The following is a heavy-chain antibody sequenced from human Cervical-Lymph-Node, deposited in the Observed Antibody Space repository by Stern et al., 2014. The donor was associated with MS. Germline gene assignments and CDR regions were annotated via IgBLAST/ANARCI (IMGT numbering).Heavy chain of an antibody. Sequence: EVQLVESGGGLVQPGGSLRLSCAASGFTFSSYAMAWVRQAPGKGLEWLSSISDSGAGTYYADSVKGRLTISRDNPRNTLYLQINTVRAEDSAVYYCTKDGGCGSTSCYTPWGQGTLVTVSS. J-gene: IGHJ5*02. CDR3: TKDGGCGSTSCYTP. D-gene: IGHD2-2*02. CDR1: GFTFSSYA. CDR2: ISDSGAGT. V-gene: IGHV3-23*04.